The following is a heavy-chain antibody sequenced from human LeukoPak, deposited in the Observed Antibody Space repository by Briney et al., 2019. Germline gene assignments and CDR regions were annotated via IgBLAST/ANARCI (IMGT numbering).Heavy chain of an antibody. CDR2: ISGSGGST. J-gene: IGHJ4*02. D-gene: IGHD2-2*01. CDR3: AKDAYQLLCMEGSY. V-gene: IGHV3-23*01. CDR1: GFTFSSYA. Sequence: GGSLRLSCGASGFTFSSYAMSWVRQAPGKGLEWVSAISGSGGSTYYADSVKGRFTIYRDNSKNTLYLQMNSLRAEDTAVYYCAKDAYQLLCMEGSYWGQGTLVTVSS.